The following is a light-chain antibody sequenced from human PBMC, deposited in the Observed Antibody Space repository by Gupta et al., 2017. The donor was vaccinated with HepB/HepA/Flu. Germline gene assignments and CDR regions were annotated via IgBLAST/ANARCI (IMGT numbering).Light chain of an antibody. Sequence: QSALTQPASVSGSPGQSITISCAGSSSDIGDYNYVSWYQQHPGKGPKLLIYNVDNRPSGVSDRFSGPKSGNTASLTISGLQAEDDADYYCSSYTTSSTLVLFGGGTKLTVL. CDR2: NVD. CDR1: SSDIGDYNY. J-gene: IGLJ2*01. V-gene: IGLV2-14*03. CDR3: SSYTTSSTLVL.